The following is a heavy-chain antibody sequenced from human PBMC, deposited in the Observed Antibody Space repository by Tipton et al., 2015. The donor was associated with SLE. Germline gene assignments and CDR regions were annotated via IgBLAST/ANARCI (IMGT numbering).Heavy chain of an antibody. CDR3: AREGTGSYGYYFDY. CDR2: INPTGDTT. J-gene: IGHJ4*02. CDR1: GYTFTRYY. Sequence: QVQLVQSGPEVKKPGASVKLSCKASGYTFTRYYMHWVRQAPGQGLEWMGLINPTGDTTRYTQQFQGRITMTRDTSTTTVYMELNSLRSEDTAVYYCAREGTGSYGYYFDYWGQGALVTVSS. V-gene: IGHV1-46*01. D-gene: IGHD3-10*01.